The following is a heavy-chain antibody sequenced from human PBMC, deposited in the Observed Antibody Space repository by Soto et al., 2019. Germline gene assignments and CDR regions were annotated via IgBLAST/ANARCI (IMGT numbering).Heavy chain of an antibody. J-gene: IGHJ4*02. Sequence: QVQLQESGPGLVKPSQTLSLTCTVSGGSITSSGYYWSWIRQHPGEGLEWIGFTSNSGSTSYNPSRKSRVTISVDTSSNQFSLNLKSVTAADTAVYYCARGGGSTKVDYWGQGNLVTVSP. V-gene: IGHV4-31*03. CDR2: TSNSGST. D-gene: IGHD2-2*01. CDR3: ARGGGSTKVDY. CDR1: GGSITSSGYY.